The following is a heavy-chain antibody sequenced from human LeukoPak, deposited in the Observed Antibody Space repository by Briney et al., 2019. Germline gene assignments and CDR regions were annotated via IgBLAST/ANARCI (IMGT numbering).Heavy chain of an antibody. CDR2: IIPILGIA. CDR3: ARGTSGSYPPDY. D-gene: IGHD1-26*01. Sequence: WASVKVSCKASGGTFSSYAISWVRQAPGQGLEWMGRIIPILGIANYAQKFQGRVTITADKSTSTAYMELSSLRSEDTAVYYCARGTSGSYPPDYWGQGTLVTVSS. CDR1: GGTFSSYA. V-gene: IGHV1-69*04. J-gene: IGHJ4*02.